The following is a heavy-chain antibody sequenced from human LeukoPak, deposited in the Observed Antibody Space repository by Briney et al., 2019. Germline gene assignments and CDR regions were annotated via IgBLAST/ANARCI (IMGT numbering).Heavy chain of an antibody. J-gene: IGHJ4*02. V-gene: IGHV3-30*02. CDR1: GFTFSSYG. CDR3: AKERDYRVSTSCDY. Sequence: GGSLRLSCAASGFTFSSYGMHWVRQAPGKGLEWVAFIRYDGSNKYYADSVKGRFTISRDNSKNTLYLHMTSLRGGDTALYYCAKERDYRVSTSCDYWGQGTQVTVSS. D-gene: IGHD3-10*01. CDR2: IRYDGSNK.